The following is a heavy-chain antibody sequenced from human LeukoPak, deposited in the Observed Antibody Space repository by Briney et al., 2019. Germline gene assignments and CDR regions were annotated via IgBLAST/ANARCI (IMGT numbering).Heavy chain of an antibody. CDR3: AKDRYSDNTGHHYENEY. D-gene: IGHD3-22*01. J-gene: IGHJ4*02. Sequence: GGSLRLSCAASGFTFSSYWMSWVRQAPGKGLEWVSVIYSGGSTYYADSVKGRFTISRDNAKNSLYLQMNSLRAEDTAVYYCAKDRYSDNTGHHYENEYWGQGTLVTVSS. CDR1: GFTFSSYW. CDR2: IYSGGST. V-gene: IGHV3-66*01.